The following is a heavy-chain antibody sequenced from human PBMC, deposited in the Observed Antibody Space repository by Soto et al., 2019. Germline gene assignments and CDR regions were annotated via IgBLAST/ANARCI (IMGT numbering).Heavy chain of an antibody. CDR2: ISAYNGNT. CDR3: AREPKQWLVPSYYYGMDV. J-gene: IGHJ6*02. CDR1: GYTFTSYG. D-gene: IGHD6-19*01. V-gene: IGHV1-18*01. Sequence: ASVKVSCKASGYTFTSYGISWVRQAPGQGLEWMGWISAYNGNTNYAQKLQGRVTMTTDTSTSTAYMELRSLRSDDTAVYYCAREPKQWLVPSYYYGMDVWGQGTTVTVSS.